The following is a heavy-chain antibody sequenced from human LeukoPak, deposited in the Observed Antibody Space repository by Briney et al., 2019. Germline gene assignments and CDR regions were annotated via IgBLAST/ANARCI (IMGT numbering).Heavy chain of an antibody. CDR1: GFTFSSYS. D-gene: IGHD2-2*01. V-gene: IGHV3-30*02. J-gene: IGHJ4*02. CDR2: IRYDGTSQ. CDR3: AKGYDYFFDY. Sequence: PGGSLRLSCAASGFTFSSYSMNWVRQAPGKGLEWVAFIRYDGTSQYYADSVRGRFTFSRDNSKNTLHLQMNSLRAEDTAVYYCAKGYDYFFDYWGRGTLVTVSS.